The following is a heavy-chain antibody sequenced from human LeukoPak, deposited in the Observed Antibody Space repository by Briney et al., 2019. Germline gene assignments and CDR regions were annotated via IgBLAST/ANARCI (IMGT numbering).Heavy chain of an antibody. J-gene: IGHJ4*02. Sequence: GAAVTVSLTSSAYTFTIYGISWVRQPHAQGLEWMGWISTHNGNTNYAQKFQGRVTMTTDTSTSKAYMALRSLRSDDTAVYYCARGASYVILTGYSYSCDWGQGTLVTVSS. V-gene: IGHV1-18*01. CDR2: ISTHNGNT. CDR3: ARGASYVILTGYSYSCD. D-gene: IGHD3-9*01. CDR1: AYTFTIYG.